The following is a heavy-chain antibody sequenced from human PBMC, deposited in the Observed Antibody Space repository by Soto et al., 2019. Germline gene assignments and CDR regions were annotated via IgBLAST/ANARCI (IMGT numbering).Heavy chain of an antibody. D-gene: IGHD6-19*01. CDR1: GYTFTSYA. CDR3: GRDLYSSVTFDEYFQH. J-gene: IGHJ1*01. Sequence: QFHLVQSGAEVKKPGASVKVSCKASGYTFTSYAMHWVRQAPGQRREWMGWVNAGNGNTKYSQMFQGRVAITRDPSARTAYLGVRSLRSESTAVYYCGRDLYSSVTFDEYFQHGGQGPLVTVSS. V-gene: IGHV1-3*01. CDR2: VNAGNGNT.